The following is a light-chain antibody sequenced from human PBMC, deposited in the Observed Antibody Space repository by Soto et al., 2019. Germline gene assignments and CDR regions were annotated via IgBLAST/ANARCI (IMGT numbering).Light chain of an antibody. J-gene: IGLJ2*01. CDR3: QVWDRSSDVV. Sequence: SYELTQPPSVSVAPGQTAMITCGGNNIGNKSVHWYHQRPGQAPVLVVYDDDDRPSGIPERLSGSNSGDTATLTISRVEAGDEADYYCQVWDRSSDVVFGGGTKLTVL. V-gene: IGLV3-21*02. CDR2: DDD. CDR1: NIGNKS.